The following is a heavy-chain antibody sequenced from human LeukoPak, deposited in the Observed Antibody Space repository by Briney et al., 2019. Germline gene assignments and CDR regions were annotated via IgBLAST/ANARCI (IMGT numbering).Heavy chain of an antibody. V-gene: IGHV3-21*01. D-gene: IGHD6-13*01. J-gene: IGHJ4*02. CDR1: RFTFSSYS. CDR3: ARDSIQQQLVLEDRGYPYYFEH. Sequence: GGSLRLSCAASRFTFSSYSMNWVRQAPGKGLEMVSSISSSGNYIYYADSVKGRFTISRDNAKNSLYLQMNSLRAEDTAVYYCARDSIQQQLVLEDRGYPYYFEHWGQGTLVTVSS. CDR2: ISSSGNYI.